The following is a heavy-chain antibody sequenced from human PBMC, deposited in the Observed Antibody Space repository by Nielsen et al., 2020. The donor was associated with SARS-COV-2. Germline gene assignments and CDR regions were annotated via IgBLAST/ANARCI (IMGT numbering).Heavy chain of an antibody. J-gene: IGHJ5*02. D-gene: IGHD4-11*01. Sequence: SVKVSCKASGGTFSSYTISWVRQAPGQGLEWMGRIIPILGIANYAQKFQGRVTITADKSTSTAYMELSSLRSEDTAVYYCARGLQLFPGHDWFDPWCQGTLVTVSS. V-gene: IGHV1-69*02. CDR2: IIPILGIA. CDR3: ARGLQLFPGHDWFDP. CDR1: GGTFSSYT.